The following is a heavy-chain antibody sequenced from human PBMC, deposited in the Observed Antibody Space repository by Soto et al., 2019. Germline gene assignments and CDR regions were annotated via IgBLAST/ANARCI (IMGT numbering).Heavy chain of an antibody. Sequence: PGGSLRLSCAASGFTFSTYAMSWVRQAPWKGLEWVSCISASGGSAYYADSVKGRFTISRDNSRNTLYLQMNSLGVEDTALYYCALRKTGSYFDYWGQGSLVTVSS. CDR2: ISASGGSA. D-gene: IGHD1-26*01. J-gene: IGHJ4*02. CDR3: ALRKTGSYFDY. V-gene: IGHV3-23*01. CDR1: GFTFSTYA.